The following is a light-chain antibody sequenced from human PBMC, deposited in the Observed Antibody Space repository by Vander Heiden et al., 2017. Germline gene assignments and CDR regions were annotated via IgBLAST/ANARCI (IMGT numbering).Light chain of an antibody. CDR3: MQSIEVPHT. CDR2: EAS. J-gene: IGKJ2*01. CDR1: QSILFSKGKTY. Sequence: DMAMTQIPLSLSVTRGQPASIPSKSSQSILFSKGKTYIYWYLQKPGQPPQLLIYEASNRFSGAPDRFSGSGSGTDFTLRISRVEAEDVGLYYCMQSIEVPHTFGQGTKLEIK. V-gene: IGKV2D-29*01.